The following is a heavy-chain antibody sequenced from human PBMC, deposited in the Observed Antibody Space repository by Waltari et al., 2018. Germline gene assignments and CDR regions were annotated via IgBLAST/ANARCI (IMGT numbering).Heavy chain of an antibody. CDR2: VNPDSGGT. Sequence: QVQLVQSGAEVKTPGASVKVSCQAFGYTFTDYYIHWVRQGPGQGLEWRGFVNPDSGGTNYAQNFQGRVTMTRCTSITTVYMELSSLKYEDTAIYYCARGGGVTVPGFDFWGQGNLVTVSS. J-gene: IGHJ4*02. CDR3: ARGGGVTVPGFDF. CDR1: GYTFTDYY. V-gene: IGHV1-2*02. D-gene: IGHD6-19*01.